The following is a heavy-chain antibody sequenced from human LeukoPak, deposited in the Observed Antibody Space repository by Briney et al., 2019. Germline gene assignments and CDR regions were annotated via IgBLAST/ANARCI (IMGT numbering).Heavy chain of an antibody. Sequence: PGGSLRLSCAASGVTLRNYGLSWVRHTPGKGLEWVSAIRGSGDTTFYADSVKGRFTISRDNSENTVYLQMNSLGAEDTAVYYCEKRGDKLDLIWGQGTLVTVSS. J-gene: IGHJ4*02. CDR1: GVTLRNYG. CDR2: IRGSGDTT. D-gene: IGHD2-21*02. CDR3: EKRGDKLDLI. V-gene: IGHV3-23*01.